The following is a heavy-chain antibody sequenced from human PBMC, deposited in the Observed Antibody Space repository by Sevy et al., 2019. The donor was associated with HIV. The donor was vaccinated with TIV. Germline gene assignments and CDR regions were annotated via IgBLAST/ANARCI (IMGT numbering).Heavy chain of an antibody. CDR1: DGSFSGYY. V-gene: IGHV4-34*01. Sequence: SESLSLTCAVHDGSFSGYYWNWIRQLPGKGLEWIGEINESGITYYNASLKSRVAISVDTSKKQFSLKLNSVTAADTALYFCARSPPVVVVPGAPSWFDPWGQGTLVTVSS. J-gene: IGHJ5*02. CDR3: ARSPPVVVVPGAPSWFDP. D-gene: IGHD2-2*01. CDR2: INESGIT.